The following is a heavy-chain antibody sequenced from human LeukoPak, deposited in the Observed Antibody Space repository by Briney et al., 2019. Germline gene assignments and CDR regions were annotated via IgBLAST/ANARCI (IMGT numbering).Heavy chain of an antibody. CDR2: IHYVPTT. V-gene: IGHV4-39*01. CDR3: ARQNNFDFWSGFFDY. J-gene: IGHJ4*02. D-gene: IGHD3-3*01. Sequence: IHYVPTTYYNPSLKSRVTISVDTSKNKFSLNLSSVTAADTAVYYCARQNNFDFWSGFFDYWGLGALVTVSS.